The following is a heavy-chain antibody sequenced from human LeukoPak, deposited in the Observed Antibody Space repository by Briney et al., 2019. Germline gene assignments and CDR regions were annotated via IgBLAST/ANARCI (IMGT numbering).Heavy chain of an antibody. CDR2: IYYSGST. CDR1: GVSISSYY. J-gene: IGHJ3*02. Sequence: PSETLSLTCTVSGVSISSYYWSWLRQPPGKGLEWVGYIYYSGSTNYNPSLKSRVTISVDTSKNQFSLKLSSVTAADTAVYYCAREGYYDSSGYYLGFANAFDIWGQGTMVTVSS. V-gene: IGHV4-59*01. D-gene: IGHD3-22*01. CDR3: AREGYYDSSGYYLGFANAFDI.